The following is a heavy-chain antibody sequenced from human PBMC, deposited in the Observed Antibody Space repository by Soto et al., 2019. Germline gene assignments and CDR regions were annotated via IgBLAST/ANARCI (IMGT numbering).Heavy chain of an antibody. CDR3: ARNDYGDYYFDY. D-gene: IGHD4-17*01. Sequence: SVKVSCKASGGTFSSYTISWVRQAPGQGLEWKGKIIPILGIANYAQKYQGRVTITADKSTSTAYMELSSLRSEYTAVYYCARNDYGDYYFDYWGQGTLVTVSS. CDR1: GGTFSSYT. V-gene: IGHV1-69*02. CDR2: IIPILGIA. J-gene: IGHJ4*02.